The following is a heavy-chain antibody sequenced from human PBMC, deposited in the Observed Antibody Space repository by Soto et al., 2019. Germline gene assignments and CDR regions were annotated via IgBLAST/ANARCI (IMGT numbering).Heavy chain of an antibody. D-gene: IGHD6-13*01. Sequence: QVQLVQSGAEVKKPGASVKVSCKASGYTFTSYAMHWVRQAPGQRLEWMGWINAGNGNTKYSQKFQGRVTITRDTSASTAYMELSSLRSEDTAVYYCAREKRSKGSSWWDYWGQGTLVTVSS. CDR3: AREKRSKGSSWWDY. CDR1: GYTFTSYA. CDR2: INAGNGNT. J-gene: IGHJ4*02. V-gene: IGHV1-3*01.